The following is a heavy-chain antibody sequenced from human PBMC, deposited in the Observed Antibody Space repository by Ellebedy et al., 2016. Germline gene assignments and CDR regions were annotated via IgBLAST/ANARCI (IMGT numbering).Heavy chain of an antibody. Sequence: SVKVSXXASGGTFSTYGISWVRQAPGQGLEWMGGIIPIFDTPNYAQKFQGRVTITADDSTSTAYMELNSLRSEDTAVYYCARNDEQCSGGSCYTDYHYNGMDVWGQGTTVTVSS. CDR3: ARNDEQCSGGSCYTDYHYNGMDV. J-gene: IGHJ6*02. CDR2: IIPIFDTP. V-gene: IGHV1-69*13. CDR1: GGTFSTYG. D-gene: IGHD2-15*01.